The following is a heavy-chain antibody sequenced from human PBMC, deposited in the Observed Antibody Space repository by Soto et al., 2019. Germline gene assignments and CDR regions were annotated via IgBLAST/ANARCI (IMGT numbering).Heavy chain of an antibody. CDR2: TYYRSKWYN. CDR1: GDSVSSNSAA. Sequence: GDSVSSNSAAWNWIRQSPSRGLEWLGRTYYRSKWYNDYAVSVKSRITINPDTSKNQFSLQLNSVTPEDTAVYYCARSISGYLELQPGLYGMDVWGQGTTVTVSS. D-gene: IGHD1-7*01. V-gene: IGHV6-1*01. CDR3: ARSISGYLELQPGLYGMDV. J-gene: IGHJ6*02.